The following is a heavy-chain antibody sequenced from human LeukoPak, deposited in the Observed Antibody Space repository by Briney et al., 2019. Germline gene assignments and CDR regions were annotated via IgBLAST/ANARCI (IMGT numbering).Heavy chain of an antibody. CDR1: GFTFSSYG. V-gene: IGHV3-30*18. Sequence: PGGSLRLSCAASGFTFSSYGMHWVRQAPGKGLEWVAVISYDGSNKYYADSVKGRFTISRDNSKNTLYLQMNSLRAEDTAVYYCAKGDAWGSGLYGMDVWGQGTTVTVSS. D-gene: IGHD3-10*01. CDR2: ISYDGSNK. J-gene: IGHJ6*02. CDR3: AKGDAWGSGLYGMDV.